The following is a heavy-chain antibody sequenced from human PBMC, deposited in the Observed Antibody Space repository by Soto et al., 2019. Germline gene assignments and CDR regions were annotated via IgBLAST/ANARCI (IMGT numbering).Heavy chain of an antibody. CDR3: ARDKMVDYYYYMDV. D-gene: IGHD2-8*01. J-gene: IGHJ6*03. V-gene: IGHV1-18*01. Sequence: GASVKVSCKASGYTFTSYGISWVRQAPGQGLEWMGWISAYNGNTNYAQKLQGRVTMTTDTSTSTAYMELRSLRSDDTAVYYCARDKMVDYYYYMDVWGKGTTVTVSS. CDR2: ISAYNGNT. CDR1: GYTFTSYG.